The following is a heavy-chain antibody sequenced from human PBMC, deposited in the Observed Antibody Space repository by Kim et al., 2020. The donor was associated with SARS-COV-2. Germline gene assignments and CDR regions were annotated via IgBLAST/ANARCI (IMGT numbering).Heavy chain of an antibody. J-gene: IGHJ4*02. Sequence: GGSLRLSCAASGFTFSASAMHWVRQASGKGLEWVGRIRSKPNNYVTSYAASVTGRFTISRDDSTNTVYLQMDSLKTDDTAVYFCSRHSGKHGDRGFDNWGQGTVVTVSS. CDR2: IRSKPNNYVT. V-gene: IGHV3-73*01. CDR3: SRHSGKHGDRGFDN. D-gene: IGHD4-17*01. CDR1: GFTFSASA.